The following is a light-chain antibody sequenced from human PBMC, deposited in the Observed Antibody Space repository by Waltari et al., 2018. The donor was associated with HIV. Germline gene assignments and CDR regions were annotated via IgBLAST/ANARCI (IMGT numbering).Light chain of an antibody. J-gene: IGLJ2*01. V-gene: IGLV3-19*01. Sequence: SSELTQDPTLSVTLGQTVKISCHGDSPKNYYADWYQQKPRQAPLLILSGKNKRPSGIPDRFSGSFSGNSAYLTIIGTQAEDEAEYYCNSRDSNGAHVVFGGGTKLTVL. CDR1: SPKNYY. CDR2: GKN. CDR3: NSRDSNGAHVV.